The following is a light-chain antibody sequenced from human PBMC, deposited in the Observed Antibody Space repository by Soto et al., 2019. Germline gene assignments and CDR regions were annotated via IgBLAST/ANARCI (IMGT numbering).Light chain of an antibody. CDR2: GAS. CDR1: QSVTSN. J-gene: IGKJ4*01. Sequence: EVVMTQSPATLSVSPGERVTFSCRASQSVTSNLAWYQHKPGQAPRLLISGASTGATDIPARFSGSGSGTEFTLIINCLQSEDFAVYYCQQYDYWPVTFGGGAKVEIK. V-gene: IGKV3-15*01. CDR3: QQYDYWPVT.